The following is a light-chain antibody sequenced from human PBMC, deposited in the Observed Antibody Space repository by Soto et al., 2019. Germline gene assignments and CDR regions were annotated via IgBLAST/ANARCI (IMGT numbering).Light chain of an antibody. CDR3: SSYTSRNTLI. CDR1: SSDVGGYNY. J-gene: IGLJ2*01. V-gene: IGLV2-14*01. Sequence: QSVLTQPASVSGSPGQSITISCTGTSSDVGGYNYVSWYQQYPGKAPKVMIYEVTNRPSGVSNRFSGSKSGNTASLTISGLQAEDEADYYCSSYTSRNTLIFGGGTKLTVL. CDR2: EVT.